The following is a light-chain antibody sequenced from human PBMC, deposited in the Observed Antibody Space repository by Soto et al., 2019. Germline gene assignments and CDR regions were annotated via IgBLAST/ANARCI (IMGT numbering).Light chain of an antibody. CDR1: SRDVGNYNL. V-gene: IGLV2-23*01. J-gene: IGLJ3*02. CDR3: CSYAGSSTWV. CDR2: EGS. Sequence: QSVLTQPASVSGSPGQSLTISCTGTSRDVGNYNLVSWYQQHPGKVPKLMIYEGSKWPAGVSDRFSGSKSGDTASPTISGLQAEDEADYYCCSYAGSSTWVFGGGTK.